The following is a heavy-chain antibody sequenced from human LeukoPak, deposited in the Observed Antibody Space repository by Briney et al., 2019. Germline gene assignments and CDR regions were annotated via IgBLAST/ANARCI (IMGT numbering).Heavy chain of an antibody. CDR3: AKVASLCTSTSCVRGGFDY. V-gene: IGHV3-23*01. CDR1: GFTFSDYA. J-gene: IGHJ4*02. CDR2: LSDSGANT. Sequence: GGSLRLSCTASGFTFSDYAMTWVRQAPGKGLEWVSALSDSGANTYYADSVKGRFTIFRDNSRNTLYLQMNSLRAEDTAKYYCAKVASLCTSTSCVRGGFDYWGQGTLVTVSS. D-gene: IGHD2-2*01.